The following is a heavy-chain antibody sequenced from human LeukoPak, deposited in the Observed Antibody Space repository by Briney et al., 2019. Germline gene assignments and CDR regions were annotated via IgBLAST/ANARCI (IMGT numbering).Heavy chain of an antibody. CDR1: GYTFTGSY. D-gene: IGHD2-2*01. CDR2: INPNTGAT. CDR3: ARYTSPSKFDY. Sequence: GASVKVSCKASGYTFTGSYIHWLRQAPGQGLEWMGWINPNTGATNYAQKFQGRVTMTRDTSVSTAYMELNRLKSDDTAMFYCARYTSPSKFDYWGQGTLVTGSP. J-gene: IGHJ4*02. V-gene: IGHV1-2*02.